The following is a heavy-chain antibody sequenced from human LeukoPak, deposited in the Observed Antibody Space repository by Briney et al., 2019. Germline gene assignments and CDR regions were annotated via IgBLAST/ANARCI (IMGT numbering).Heavy chain of an antibody. V-gene: IGHV4-59*12. CDR2: IYYSGST. Sequence: PSETLSLTCTVSGGSISSYYWSWIRQPPGKGLEWIGYIYYSGSTNYNPSLKSRVTISVDTSKNQFSLKLSSVTAADTAVYYCARGGIMITFGGVIAENYYYYYMDVWGKGTTVTVSS. D-gene: IGHD3-16*02. J-gene: IGHJ6*03. CDR3: ARGGIMITFGGVIAENYYYYYMDV. CDR1: GGSISSYY.